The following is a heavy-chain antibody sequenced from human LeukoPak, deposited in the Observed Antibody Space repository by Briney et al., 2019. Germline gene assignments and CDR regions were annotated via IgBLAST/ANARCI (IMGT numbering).Heavy chain of an antibody. CDR2: ISHSGST. J-gene: IGHJ2*01. CDR1: GGSFSGYY. CDR3: ARALVRTTMVWYFDL. V-gene: IGHV4-34*01. D-gene: IGHD4-23*01. Sequence: SETLSLTCAVSGGSFSGYYWSWIRQPPGKGLEWIGEISHSGSTNYSPSLKSRVTISVDTSKNQFSLNLSSVTAADTAVYYCARALVRTTMVWYFDLWGRGTLVTVSS.